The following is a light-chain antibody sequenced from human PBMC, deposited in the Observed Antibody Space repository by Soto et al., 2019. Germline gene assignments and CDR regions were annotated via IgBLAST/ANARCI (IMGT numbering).Light chain of an antibody. V-gene: IGLV1-40*01. CDR2: GNS. Sequence: QSVLTQPPSVSGAPGQRVTISCTGSSSNIGAGYDVHWYQQLPGTAPKLFIYGNSNRPSGVPDRFSGSKSGTSASLAITGLQDEDEADYYCPSYDSSLKVVFGGGTKLTVL. CDR1: SSNIGAGYD. J-gene: IGLJ2*01. CDR3: PSYDSSLKVV.